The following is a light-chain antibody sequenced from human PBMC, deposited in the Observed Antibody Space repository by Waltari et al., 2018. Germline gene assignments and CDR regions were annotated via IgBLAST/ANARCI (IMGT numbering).Light chain of an antibody. V-gene: IGLV2-14*03. J-gene: IGLJ2*01. CDR2: DVT. CDR1: SRAVGGYNH. Sequence: QSALTQPASVSGSPGQSLPISCPGTSRAVGGYNHVSWYQQHPGKAPKLMIYDVTNRPSGVSNRFSGSKSGNTASLTISGLQAEDEADYFCSSYTSSSTLVFGGGTKLTVL. CDR3: SSYTSSSTLV.